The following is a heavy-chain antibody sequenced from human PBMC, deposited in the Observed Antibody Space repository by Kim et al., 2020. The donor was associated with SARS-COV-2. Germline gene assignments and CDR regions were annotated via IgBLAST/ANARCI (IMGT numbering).Heavy chain of an antibody. CDR2: IIPIFGTA. CDR3: ARRETKWDALDI. V-gene: IGHV1-69*13. J-gene: IGHJ3*02. Sequence: SVKVSCKASGGTFSIYVISWVRQAPGQGLEWMAGIIPIFGTANYAQKFQDRITITADESTSTAYMELSSLRYDDTAVYYCARRETKWDALDIGGQGTMVTVS. CDR1: GGTFSIYV. D-gene: IGHD1-7*01.